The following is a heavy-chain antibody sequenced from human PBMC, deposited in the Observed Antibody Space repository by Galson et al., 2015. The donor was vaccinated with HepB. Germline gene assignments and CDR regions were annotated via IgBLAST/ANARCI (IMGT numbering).Heavy chain of an antibody. Sequence: SLRLSCAASGFTFSSYAMSWVRQAPGKGLEWVSAISASGGSTYYADSVKGRFTISRDSSKNTLSLQMNSLRAEDTAVYYCAKVAEGSTSSKRVFDIWGQGTMVTVSS. J-gene: IGHJ3*02. V-gene: IGHV3-23*01. CDR3: AKVAEGSTSSKRVFDI. D-gene: IGHD2-2*01. CDR1: GFTFSSYA. CDR2: ISASGGST.